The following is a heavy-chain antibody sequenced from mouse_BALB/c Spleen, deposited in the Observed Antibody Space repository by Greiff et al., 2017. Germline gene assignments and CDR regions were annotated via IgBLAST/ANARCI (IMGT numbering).Heavy chain of an antibody. J-gene: IGHJ4*01. D-gene: IGHD2-4*01. Sequence: VQLQQSGTVLARPGASVKMSCKASGYTFTSYWMHWVKQRPGQGLEWIGAIYPGNSDTSYNQKFKGKAKLTAVTSTSTAYMELSSLTNEDSAVYYCTRFDYDLRYAMDYWGQGTSVTVSS. CDR3: TRFDYDLRYAMDY. V-gene: IGHV1-5*01. CDR2: IYPGNSDT. CDR1: GYTFTSYW.